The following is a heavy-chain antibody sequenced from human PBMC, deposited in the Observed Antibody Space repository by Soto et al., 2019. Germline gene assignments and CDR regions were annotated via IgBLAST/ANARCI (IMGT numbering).Heavy chain of an antibody. CDR1: GFTFSSYA. J-gene: IGHJ6*02. CDR3: AKQLYYDFWSGYSDYYGMDV. CDR2: TSGSGGST. V-gene: IGHV3-23*01. D-gene: IGHD3-3*01. Sequence: EVQLLESGGGLVQPGGSLRLSCAASGFTFSSYAMSWVRQAPGKGLEWVSATSGSGGSTYYADSVKGRFTISRDNSKNTLYLQMNSLRAEDTAVYYCAKQLYYDFWSGYSDYYGMDVWGQGTTVTVSS.